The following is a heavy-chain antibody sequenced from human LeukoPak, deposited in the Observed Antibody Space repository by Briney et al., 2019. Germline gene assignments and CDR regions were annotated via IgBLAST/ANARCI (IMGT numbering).Heavy chain of an antibody. CDR1: GGSISSGGYS. CDR2: IYHSGST. CDR3: ARTVVVPAAMPYYFDY. Sequence: SQTLSLTCAVSGGSISSGGYSGSWIRQPPGKGLEWIGYIYHSGSTYYNPSLKSRVTISVDRSKNQFSLKLSSVTAADTAVYYCARTVVVPAAMPYYFDYWGQGTLVTVSS. V-gene: IGHV4-30-2*01. J-gene: IGHJ4*02. D-gene: IGHD2-2*01.